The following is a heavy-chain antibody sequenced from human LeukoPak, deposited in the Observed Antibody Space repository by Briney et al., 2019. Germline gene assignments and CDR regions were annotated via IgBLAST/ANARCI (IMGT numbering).Heavy chain of an antibody. CDR3: ARDYGGSSPFDY. CDR2: ISSSGSTI. D-gene: IGHD4-23*01. Sequence: GGSLRLSCAASGFTFSSYEMNWVRQAPGKGLEWVSYISSSGSTIYYADSVKGRFTISRDNAKNSLYLQMNSLRAEDTAVYYYARDYGGSSPFDYWGQGTLVTVSS. CDR1: GFTFSSYE. J-gene: IGHJ4*02. V-gene: IGHV3-48*03.